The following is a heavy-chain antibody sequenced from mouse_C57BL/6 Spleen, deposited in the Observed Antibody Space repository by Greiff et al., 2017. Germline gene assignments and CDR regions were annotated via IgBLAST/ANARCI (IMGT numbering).Heavy chain of an antibody. CDR1: GFTFSSYA. J-gene: IGHJ3*01. D-gene: IGHD2-5*01. CDR3: ARDKDYSNPWFAY. CDR2: ISDGGSYT. V-gene: IGHV5-4*01. Sequence: EVQGVESGGGLVKPGGSLKLSCAASGFTFSSYAMSWVRQTPEKRLEWVATISDGGSYTYYPDHVKGRFTISRDNAKNNLYLHMGHVKSEDTAMYYCARDKDYSNPWFAYWGQGTLVTVSA.